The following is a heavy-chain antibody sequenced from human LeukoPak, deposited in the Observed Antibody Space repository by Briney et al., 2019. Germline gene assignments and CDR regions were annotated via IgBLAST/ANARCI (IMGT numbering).Heavy chain of an antibody. CDR3: AKDSSYLEQLVPGTPRLRYFDY. Sequence: QPGGSLRLSCAASGFTFSSYWMHWVRQAPGKGLVWVSRINSDGNNTTYADSVKGRFTISRDNSKNTLYLQMNSLRAEDTAVYYCAKDSSYLEQLVPGTPRLRYFDYWGQGTLVTVSS. CDR1: GFTFSSYW. J-gene: IGHJ4*02. CDR2: INSDGNNT. V-gene: IGHV3-74*01. D-gene: IGHD6-6*01.